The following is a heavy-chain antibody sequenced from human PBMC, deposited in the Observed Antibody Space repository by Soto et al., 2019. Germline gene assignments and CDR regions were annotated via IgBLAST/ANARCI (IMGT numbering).Heavy chain of an antibody. Sequence: GGSLRLSCAASGFTFSSYAMHWVRQAPGKGLEWVAVISYDGSNKYYADSVKGRFTISRDNSKNTLYLQMDSLRAEDTAVYYCAKGEVRGIIPSYFDYWGLGTLVTVSS. CDR3: AKGEVRGIIPSYFDY. CDR2: ISYDGSNK. CDR1: GFTFSSYA. J-gene: IGHJ4*02. D-gene: IGHD3-10*01. V-gene: IGHV3-30-3*01.